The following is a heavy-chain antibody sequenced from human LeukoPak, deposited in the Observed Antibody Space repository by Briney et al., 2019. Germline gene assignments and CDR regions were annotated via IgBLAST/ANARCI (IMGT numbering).Heavy chain of an antibody. CDR3: ASLRERSYYARGFDY. Sequence: PSETLSLTCTVSGGSISSSSYYSGWIRQPPGKGLEWIGSIYYSGSTYYNPSLKSRVTMSVDKSKNQFSLKLSSVTAKDTALYYCASLRERSYYARGFDYWGQGTLVTVSS. CDR2: IYYSGST. D-gene: IGHD3-3*01. J-gene: IGHJ4*02. CDR1: GGSISSSSYY. V-gene: IGHV4-39*01.